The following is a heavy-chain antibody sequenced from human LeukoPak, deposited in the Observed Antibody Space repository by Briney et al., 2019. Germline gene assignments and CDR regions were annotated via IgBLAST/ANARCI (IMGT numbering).Heavy chain of an antibody. D-gene: IGHD3-22*01. CDR1: GFTFTSSA. Sequence: SVKVSCKASGFTFTSSAMQWVRQARGQRLEWIGWIVVGSGNTNYAQKFQERVTITRDMSTSTAYMELSSLRSEDTAVYYCARGPDGSGYNNWFDPWGQGTLVTVSS. V-gene: IGHV1-58*02. CDR2: IVVGSGNT. CDR3: ARGPDGSGYNNWFDP. J-gene: IGHJ5*02.